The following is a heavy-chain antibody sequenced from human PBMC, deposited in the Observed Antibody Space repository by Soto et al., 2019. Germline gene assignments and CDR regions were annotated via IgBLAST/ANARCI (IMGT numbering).Heavy chain of an antibody. CDR2: IHSDGSST. Sequence: EVRLVESEGRLVQPGGSLSLSCAASGFTFSYDWMHWVRQAPGQGLLWVSRIHSDGSSTTYADSLKGRFTISRDNAKNTVSLQMNSLRVEDTGVYFCARGDRGAFDLWGQGTMVTVSS. D-gene: IGHD2-21*02. V-gene: IGHV3-74*01. CDR3: ARGDRGAFDL. CDR1: GFTFSYDW. J-gene: IGHJ3*01.